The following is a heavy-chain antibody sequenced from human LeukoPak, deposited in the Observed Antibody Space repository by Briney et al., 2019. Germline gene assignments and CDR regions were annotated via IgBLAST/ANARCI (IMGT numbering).Heavy chain of an antibody. CDR1: GFSFSTYW. D-gene: IGHD5-12*01. V-gene: IGHV3-7*01. CDR3: ARDAGGYDS. Sequence: GRSMRLSCAASGFSFSTYWMSWVRQTPGKGLEWVANIKEDGSKDYYVDSVKGRFTISRDNAKNSLYLQMDSLIVEDSAVYYSARDAGGYDSWGQGTLVTVSS. CDR2: IKEDGSKD. J-gene: IGHJ5*01.